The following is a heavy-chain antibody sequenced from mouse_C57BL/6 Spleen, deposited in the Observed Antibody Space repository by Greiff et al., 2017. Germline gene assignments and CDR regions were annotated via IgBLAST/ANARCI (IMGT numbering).Heavy chain of an antibody. CDR2: IRNKANGYTT. Sequence: EVMLVESGGGLVHPGGSLSLSCAASGFTFTDYYMSWVRQPPGKALEWLGFIRNKANGYTTEYSASVKGRFTISRDNSQSILYLQMNALRAEDSATYYCARSYYDYDGYFDYWGQGTTLTVSS. V-gene: IGHV7-3*01. CDR1: GFTFTDYY. J-gene: IGHJ2*01. CDR3: ARSYYDYDGYFDY. D-gene: IGHD2-4*01.